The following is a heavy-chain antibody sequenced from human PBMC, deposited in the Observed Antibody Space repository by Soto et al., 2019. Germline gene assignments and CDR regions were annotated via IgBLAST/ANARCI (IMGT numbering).Heavy chain of an antibody. CDR2: VSSSGTTM. Sequence: QVQLAESGGGLVEPGGYPRISCAASGFTFSDYDMSWIRQSPGKGLEWVSFVSSSGTTMYFADSVKGRFTISRDNAKNSLYLQMNSLRAEDTAVYYCARMGPRAARPSYWGQGTLVTVSS. V-gene: IGHV3-11*01. D-gene: IGHD6-6*01. CDR1: GFTFSDYD. J-gene: IGHJ4*02. CDR3: ARMGPRAARPSY.